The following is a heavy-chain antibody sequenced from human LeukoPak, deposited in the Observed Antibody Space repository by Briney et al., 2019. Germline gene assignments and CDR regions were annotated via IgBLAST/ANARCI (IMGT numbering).Heavy chain of an antibody. V-gene: IGHV3-66*01. D-gene: IGHD2-15*01. Sequence: GGSLRLSCAASGFTFSSYGMHWVRQAPGKGLEWVSVIYSGGSTYYADSVKGRFTISRDNSKNTLYLQMNSLRAEDTAVYYCARENRYCSGGSCYYNWFDPWGQGTLVTVSS. CDR2: IYSGGST. CDR3: ARENRYCSGGSCYYNWFDP. J-gene: IGHJ5*02. CDR1: GFTFSSYG.